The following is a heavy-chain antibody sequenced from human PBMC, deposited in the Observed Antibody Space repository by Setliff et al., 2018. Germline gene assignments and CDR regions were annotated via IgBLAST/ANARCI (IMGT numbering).Heavy chain of an antibody. CDR3: AGGRYYGSGSHLFDP. Sequence: SETLSLTCTVSGGSISSGDYYWSWIRQPPGKGLEWIGSIYHGGTTYYNPSLKSRVTISVDTSENQIFLKLSSVTAADTAVYYCAGGRYYGSGSHLFDPWGQGTLVTVSS. D-gene: IGHD3-10*01. CDR1: GGSISSGDYY. V-gene: IGHV4-39*07. CDR2: IYHGGTT. J-gene: IGHJ5*02.